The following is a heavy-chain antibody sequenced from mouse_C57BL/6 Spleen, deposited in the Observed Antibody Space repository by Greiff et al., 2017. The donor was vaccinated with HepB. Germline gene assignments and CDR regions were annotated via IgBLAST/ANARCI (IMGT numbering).Heavy chain of an antibody. CDR2: SRNKANDYTT. CDR1: GFTFSDFY. V-gene: IGHV7-1*01. J-gene: IGHJ1*03. Sequence: EVNVVESGGGLVQSGRSLRLSCATSGFTFSDFYMEWVRQAPGKGLEWIAASRNKANDYTTEYSVSVKGRFIVSRDTSQSILYLQMNAMRAEETAIYCCARDNGDGYFDVWGTGTTVTVSS. CDR3: ARDNGDGYFDV. D-gene: IGHD4-1*01.